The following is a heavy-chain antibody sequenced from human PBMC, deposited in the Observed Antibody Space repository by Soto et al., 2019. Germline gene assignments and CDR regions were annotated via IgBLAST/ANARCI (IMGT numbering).Heavy chain of an antibody. Sequence: GGSLRLSCAASGFTFSTYSMNWLRQGPGKGLEWVSSISASSEYIYYAASLKGRFTISRDNAKNSLFLLMNSLRAEDTAVYYCAVSRARDYDSSDYSTRGPGKMVTVS. J-gene: IGHJ3*01. CDR3: AVSRARDYDSSDYST. V-gene: IGHV3-21*01. CDR1: GFTFSTYS. CDR2: ISASSEYI. D-gene: IGHD3-22*01.